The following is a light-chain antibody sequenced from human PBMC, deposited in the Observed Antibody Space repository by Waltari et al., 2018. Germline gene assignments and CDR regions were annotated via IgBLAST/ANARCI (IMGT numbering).Light chain of an antibody. V-gene: IGLV3-1*01. CDR1: HFGRKW. CDR3: QTWDSNIFV. J-gene: IGLJ1*01. Sequence: SFELTQPSSVSVSPGQTASIACPGYHFGRKWTSWYQQKAGQSPVLVIYADSGRPSGVPGRFSAARSGDTVTLNISGTQDLDEADYYCQTWDSNIFVFGPGTKVTVL. CDR2: ADS.